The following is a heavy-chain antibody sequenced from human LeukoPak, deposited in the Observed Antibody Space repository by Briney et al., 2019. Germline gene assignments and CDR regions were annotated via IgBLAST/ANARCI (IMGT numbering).Heavy chain of an antibody. J-gene: IGHJ4*02. Sequence: GGSLRLSCAASGFTFTTYWMTWVRQAPGKGLEGVANIKQDGSETYYVDPVKGRFTISRNNAKNSLYLQMNSLRAEDTAVYYCARDSGGRVYNYWGQGTLVTVSS. CDR2: IKQDGSET. CDR1: GFTFTTYW. D-gene: IGHD6-13*01. V-gene: IGHV3-7*03. CDR3: ARDSGGRVYNY.